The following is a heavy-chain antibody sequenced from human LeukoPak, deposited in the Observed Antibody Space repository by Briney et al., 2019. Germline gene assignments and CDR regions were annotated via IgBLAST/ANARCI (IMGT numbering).Heavy chain of an antibody. D-gene: IGHD3-22*01. CDR2: ISGSGGST. Sequence: GGSLRLSCAASGFTFSSYAMSWVRQAPGKGLEWFSAISGSGGSTYYADSVKGRFTISRDNSKNTLYLQMNSLRAEDTAVYYCAKDRADSSGYWELFDYWGQGTLVTVSS. CDR1: GFTFSSYA. J-gene: IGHJ4*02. V-gene: IGHV3-23*01. CDR3: AKDRADSSGYWELFDY.